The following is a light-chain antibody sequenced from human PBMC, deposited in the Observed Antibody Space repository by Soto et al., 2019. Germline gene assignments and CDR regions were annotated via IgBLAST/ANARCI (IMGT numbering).Light chain of an antibody. CDR2: KAS. J-gene: IGKJ1*01. Sequence: DIQMTQSPSTLSASVGDRVTITCRASQSISNWLAWYQQKPGKAPKLLIYKASSLESGVPSRFSGSGSGTEFTLTISSLQPDDFATHSCQQYNSSFAQGTKVEIK. CDR3: QQYNSS. CDR1: QSISNW. V-gene: IGKV1-5*03.